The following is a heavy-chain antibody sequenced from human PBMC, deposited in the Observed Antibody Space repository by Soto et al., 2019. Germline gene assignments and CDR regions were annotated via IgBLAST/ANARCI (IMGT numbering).Heavy chain of an antibody. CDR3: ARGWIHYGMDV. CDR1: GGSISSGGYY. Sequence: LSLTCTVSGGSISSGGYYWSWIRQHPGKGLEWIGYIYYSGSTYYNPSLKSRVTITVDTSKNQFSLKLSSVTAADTAVYYCARGWIHYGMDVWGQGTTVTVSS. CDR2: IYYSGST. V-gene: IGHV4-31*03. D-gene: IGHD2-2*03. J-gene: IGHJ6*02.